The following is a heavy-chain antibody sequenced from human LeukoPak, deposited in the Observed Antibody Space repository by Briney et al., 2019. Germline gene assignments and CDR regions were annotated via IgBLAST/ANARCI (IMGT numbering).Heavy chain of an antibody. CDR3: ARDTRKIVDY. Sequence: ASVTVSCTASGYTFTSYGISWVRQAPGQGLEWMGWISAYNGNTNYAQKLQGRVTMTTDTSTSTAYMELSSLRSEDTAVYYCARDTRKIVDYWGQGTLVTVSS. D-gene: IGHD2/OR15-2a*01. V-gene: IGHV1-18*01. CDR2: ISAYNGNT. J-gene: IGHJ4*02. CDR1: GYTFTSYG.